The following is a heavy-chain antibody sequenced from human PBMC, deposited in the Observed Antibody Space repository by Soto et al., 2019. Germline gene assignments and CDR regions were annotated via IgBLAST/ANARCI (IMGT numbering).Heavy chain of an antibody. Sequence: GSLRISCAASVFIFSNYAMSWVRQAPGKWLEWVSAISGSGSTTYYPDSVKGRFTISRDNPKNTLYLQMNSLRAEDTAVYYCTKGGIPRRYNIPKVDFDYWGQGSLVTVSS. J-gene: IGHJ4*02. D-gene: IGHD1-1*01. CDR2: ISGSGSTT. CDR1: VFIFSNYA. V-gene: IGHV3-23*01. CDR3: TKGGIPRRYNIPKVDFDY.